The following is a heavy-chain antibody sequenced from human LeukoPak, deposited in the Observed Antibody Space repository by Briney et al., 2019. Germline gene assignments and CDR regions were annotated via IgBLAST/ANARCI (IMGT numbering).Heavy chain of an antibody. CDR2: ISGSTTYI. CDR1: RFTFTNYN. D-gene: IGHD3-10*01. V-gene: IGHV3-21*01. J-gene: IGHJ4*02. CDR3: AGAPTYYYDSGSYYNAIDY. Sequence: GGSLRLSCAGSRFTFTNYNMNWVRQAPGKGLEWVSSISGSTTYIYYADSVKGRFTISRDNAKNSLCLQVNSLRAEDTAVYYCAGAPTYYYDSGSYYNAIDYWGQGTLLTVSS.